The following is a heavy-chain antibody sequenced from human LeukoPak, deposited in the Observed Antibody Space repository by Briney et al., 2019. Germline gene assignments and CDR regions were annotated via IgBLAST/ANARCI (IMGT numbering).Heavy chain of an antibody. D-gene: IGHD3-22*01. J-gene: IGHJ3*02. V-gene: IGHV4-59*01. CDR3: ARVRTYYYDSSGYGDAFDI. CDR2: IYYSGST. CDR1: GGSISSYY. Sequence: SETLSLTCTVSGGSISSYYWSWIRQPPGKGLEWIGYIYYSGSTNYNPSLKSRVTISVDTSKNQFSLKLSSVTAADTAVYYCARVRTYYYDSSGYGDAFDIWGQGTMVTVSS.